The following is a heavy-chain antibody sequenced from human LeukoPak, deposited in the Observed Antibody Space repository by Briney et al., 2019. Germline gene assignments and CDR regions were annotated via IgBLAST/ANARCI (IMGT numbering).Heavy chain of an antibody. D-gene: IGHD1-26*01. Sequence: SVKVSCKTSGGTFTSYAITWVRQAPGQGLEWMGKIIPISGTTNYAQKFQGRVTFTADESTSTAYTELSSLRSEDTALYYCARKLRLGGNWFDPWGQGTLVTVSS. CDR3: ARKLRLGGNWFDP. CDR2: IIPISGTT. J-gene: IGHJ5*02. CDR1: GGTFTSYA. V-gene: IGHV1-69*13.